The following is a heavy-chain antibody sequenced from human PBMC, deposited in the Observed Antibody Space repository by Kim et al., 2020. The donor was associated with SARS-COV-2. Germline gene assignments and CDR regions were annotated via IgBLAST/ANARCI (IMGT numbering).Heavy chain of an antibody. J-gene: IGHJ3*02. CDR1: GFTFSSYW. CDR2: INTDGSET. Sequence: GGSLRLSCAASGFTFSSYWMHWVRQVPGKGLVWVSHINTDGSETNYAGSVKGRFTISRDNAKNTLFLLMNGLRAEDTSVYYCARPVITTGRNHAFDIWGQGTVVTVSS. D-gene: IGHD1-1*01. V-gene: IGHV3-74*01. CDR3: ARPVITTGRNHAFDI.